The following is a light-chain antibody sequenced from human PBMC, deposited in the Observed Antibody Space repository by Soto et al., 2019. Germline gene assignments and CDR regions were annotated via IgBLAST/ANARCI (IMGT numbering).Light chain of an antibody. CDR1: QSVSNNY. J-gene: IGKJ1*01. CDR2: GAS. CDR3: HQLGYSPRT. V-gene: IGKV3-20*01. Sequence: EIVLTQSPGTLSLSPGERATLSCRASQSVSNNYLAWYQKNPGQAPRLLIYGASNRAPGIPARFSRSGSGTDFNLAIWRLETEDCAVYECHQLGYSPRTFGQGTKVDIK.